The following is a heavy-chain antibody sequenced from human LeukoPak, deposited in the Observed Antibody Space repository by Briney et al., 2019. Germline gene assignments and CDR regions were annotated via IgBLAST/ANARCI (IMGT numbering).Heavy chain of an antibody. CDR2: ISSSSSYI. D-gene: IGHD5-18*01. J-gene: IGHJ4*02. CDR3: ARDLSGVTGYTYGRGIDY. V-gene: IGHV3-21*01. CDR1: GFTFSSYS. Sequence: GGSLRLSCAASGFTFSSYSMNWVRQAPGKGLEWVSSISSSSSYIYSADSVKGRFTISRDNAKNSLYLQMNSLRAEDTAVYYCARDLSGVTGYTYGRGIDYWGQGTLVTVSS.